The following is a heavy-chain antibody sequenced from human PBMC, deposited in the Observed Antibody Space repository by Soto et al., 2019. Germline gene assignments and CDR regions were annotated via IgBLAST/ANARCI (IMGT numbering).Heavy chain of an antibody. CDR2: IDPSDSYT. J-gene: IGHJ6*02. V-gene: IGHV5-10-1*01. CDR1: GYRFTRYW. CDR3: ARQNSPTSCVYYYGMDV. Sequence: PGESLNISCKGSGYRFTRYWISWVRQMPGKGLEWMGRIDPSDSYTNYSPSFQGHVTISADKSISTAYLQWSSLKASDTAMYYCARQNSPTSCVYYYGMDVWGQGTTVTVSS.